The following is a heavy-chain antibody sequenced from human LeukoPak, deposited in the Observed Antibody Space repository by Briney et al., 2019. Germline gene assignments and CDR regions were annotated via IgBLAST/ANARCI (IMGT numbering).Heavy chain of an antibody. J-gene: IGHJ3*02. D-gene: IGHD2-15*01. CDR2: ISWNSGSI. Sequence: GGSLRLSCAASGFTFDDYAMHWVRQAPGKGLEWVSGISWNSGSIGYADSVKGRFTISRYNAKNSLYLQMNSLRAEDTALYYCAKEGYCSGGSCYQAFDIWGQGTMVTVSS. CDR1: GFTFDDYA. CDR3: AKEGYCSGGSCYQAFDI. V-gene: IGHV3-9*01.